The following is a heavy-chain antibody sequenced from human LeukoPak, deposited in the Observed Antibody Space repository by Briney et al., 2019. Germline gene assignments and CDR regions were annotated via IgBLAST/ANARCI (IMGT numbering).Heavy chain of an antibody. CDR1: GYTFTSYD. D-gene: IGHD2-21*01. CDR2: IIPFLGTT. Sequence: ASVKVSCKASGYTFTSYDINWVRQATGQGLEWMGSIIPFLGTTNYAQKFQGRVTITADEPTRTAYMELTYVRSDDTAVYYCTIIPNVILFTHYFEYWGQGTLVTVSS. CDR3: TIIPNVILFTHYFEY. J-gene: IGHJ4*02. V-gene: IGHV1-69*11.